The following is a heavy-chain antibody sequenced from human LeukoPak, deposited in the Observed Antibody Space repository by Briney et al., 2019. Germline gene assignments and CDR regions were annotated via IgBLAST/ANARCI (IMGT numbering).Heavy chain of an antibody. CDR1: GFAFSSYA. J-gene: IGHJ4*02. CDR3: ARDGYSNYWYLNL. V-gene: IGHV3-23*01. D-gene: IGHD6-13*01. Sequence: PGGSLRLSCAASGFAFSSYAMSWVRQAPGKELEWVSSISGTGGRTYYADSVKGRFTISRDNSKNTLDLQMNSLRADDTAVYHCARDGYSNYWYLNLWGQGTLVTVSS. CDR2: ISGTGGRT.